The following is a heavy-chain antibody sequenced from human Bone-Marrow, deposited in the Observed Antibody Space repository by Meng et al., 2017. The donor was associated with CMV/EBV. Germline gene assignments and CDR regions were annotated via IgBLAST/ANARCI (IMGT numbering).Heavy chain of an antibody. J-gene: IGHJ4*02. D-gene: IGHD6-19*01. CDR3: ATGVADFEY. V-gene: IGHV1-8*01. CDR1: GYTFTSYD. CDR2: LNRNTGNT. Sequence: VLLVRSGAEVKRPAASVTVSCKACGYTFTSYDINSVRQAAGQGLEWKGWLNRNTGNTDYAQKFQARVTMTSNISNSTDYMDLTSLSSEDTAVYYCATGVADFEYWGQGTLVTVSS.